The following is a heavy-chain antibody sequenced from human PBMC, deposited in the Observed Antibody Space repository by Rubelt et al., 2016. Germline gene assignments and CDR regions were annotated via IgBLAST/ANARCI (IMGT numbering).Heavy chain of an antibody. CDR2: IYYSGST. V-gene: IGHV4-39*07. Sequence: VSGGTISSSGYYWGWIRQPPGKGLEWIGMIYYSGSTYSNPSLKSRVTISLDTPKNQFSLRLTSVTAADTAVYYCARGKGYGDYVGYWGQGALVTVSS. J-gene: IGHJ4*02. D-gene: IGHD4-17*01. CDR3: ARGKGYGDYVGY. CDR1: GGTISSSGYY.